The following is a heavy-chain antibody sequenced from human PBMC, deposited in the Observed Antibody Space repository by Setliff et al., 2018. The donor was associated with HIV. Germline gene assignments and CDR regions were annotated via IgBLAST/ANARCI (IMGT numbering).Heavy chain of an antibody. D-gene: IGHD1-26*01. V-gene: IGHV1-24*01. CDR2: FDPEDGQR. J-gene: IGHJ6*02. Sequence: ALVKVSCKVSGYTLSELSRHWVRQGPGKGLEWMGGFDPEDGQRIYAQKFQGRVTMTEDTSTDTAYMELSSLSFEDTAVYYCATTGPYSGSLYGMDVWGQGTTVTVSS. CDR3: ATTGPYSGSLYGMDV. CDR1: GYTLSELS.